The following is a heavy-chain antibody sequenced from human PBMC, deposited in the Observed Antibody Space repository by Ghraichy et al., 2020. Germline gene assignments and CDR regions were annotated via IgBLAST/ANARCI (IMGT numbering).Heavy chain of an antibody. Sequence: ASVKVSCTAARYIFSKYAISFVREGPLQGVEWVGYINTNTGEPRYAQGFAGRFVLSLDTSVTTTYLQISSLKAEDTAVYYCSALGDIGLLAVGGAHYYGLDVWGQGTTVTVTS. CDR1: RYIFSKYA. D-gene: IGHD3-16*01. J-gene: IGHJ6*02. CDR2: INTNTGEP. V-gene: IGHV7-4-1*02. CDR3: SALGDIGLLAVGGAHYYGLDV.